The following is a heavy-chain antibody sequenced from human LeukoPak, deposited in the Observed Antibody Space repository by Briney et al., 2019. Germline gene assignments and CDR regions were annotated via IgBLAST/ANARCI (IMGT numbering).Heavy chain of an antibody. Sequence: PSETLSLTCTVSGGSISSYYWSWIRQPPGKGLEWIGYIYYSGSTNYNPSLKSRVTISVDTSKNQFSLKLSSVTAADTVVYYCARATYSSSWPYYFDYWGQGTLVTVSS. CDR1: GGSISSYY. V-gene: IGHV4-59*01. CDR2: IYYSGST. J-gene: IGHJ4*02. CDR3: ARATYSSSWPYYFDY. D-gene: IGHD6-13*01.